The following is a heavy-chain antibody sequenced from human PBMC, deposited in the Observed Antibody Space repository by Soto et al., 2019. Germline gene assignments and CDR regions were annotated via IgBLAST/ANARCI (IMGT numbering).Heavy chain of an antibody. CDR2: INAATGNT. CDR3: ASGGFVWGSYLT. J-gene: IGHJ1*01. Sequence: QLQLVQSGAEVRKPGASVKVSCKASGYTSSSYAIHWVRQAPGQSLEWVGWINAATGNTKYPEKLQTRVTVTRDTSATIGYMELSSLNTEDTAVYCCASGGFVWGSYLTWGQGTLVTVSS. CDR1: GYTSSSYA. D-gene: IGHD3-16*02. V-gene: IGHV1-3*01.